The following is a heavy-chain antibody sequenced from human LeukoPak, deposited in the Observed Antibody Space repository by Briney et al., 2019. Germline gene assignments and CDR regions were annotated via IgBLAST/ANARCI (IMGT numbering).Heavy chain of an antibody. CDR2: ISSRSNYI. Sequence: GGSLRLSCAASGFTFSNYSMNWVRQAPGKGLEWVSSISSRSNYIYYADSVKGRFTISRDNSKNTLYLQMNSLRAEDTAVYYCATTYSSSWYNWFDPWGQGTLVTVSS. V-gene: IGHV3-21*04. CDR3: ATTYSSSWYNWFDP. D-gene: IGHD6-13*01. J-gene: IGHJ5*02. CDR1: GFTFSNYS.